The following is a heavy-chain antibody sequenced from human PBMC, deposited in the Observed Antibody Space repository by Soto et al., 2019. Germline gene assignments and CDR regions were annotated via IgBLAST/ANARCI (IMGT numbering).Heavy chain of an antibody. J-gene: IGHJ4*02. CDR1: GFTFSTYA. CDR3: VKDWTGNNCRGGGCLGY. CDR2: VSDTGDKT. V-gene: IGHV3-23*01. Sequence: EVQVLESGGGLVQPGGSLRLSCVASGFTFSTYALSWVRQTPGEGLEWLSSVSDTGDKTYYADFVKGRFTISRDNSKNTLYLQMNSLRTDDTALYYCVKDWTGNNCRGGGCLGYWGQGTLVTVSS. D-gene: IGHD2-15*01.